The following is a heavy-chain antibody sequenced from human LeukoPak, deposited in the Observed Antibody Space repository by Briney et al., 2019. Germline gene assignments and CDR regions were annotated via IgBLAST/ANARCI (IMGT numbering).Heavy chain of an antibody. J-gene: IGHJ4*02. CDR1: GGSFSGYY. V-gene: IGHV4-34*01. CDR3: ARQGYYHDGSGSYGYYFDY. D-gene: IGHD3-22*01. CDR2: INHSGST. Sequence: SETLSLTCAVYGGSFSGYYWSWIRQPPGKGLEWIGEINHSGSTNYNPSPKSRVTISVDTSKNQFSLQLSSVTAADTAVYYCARQGYYHDGSGSYGYYFDYWGQGTLVTVSS.